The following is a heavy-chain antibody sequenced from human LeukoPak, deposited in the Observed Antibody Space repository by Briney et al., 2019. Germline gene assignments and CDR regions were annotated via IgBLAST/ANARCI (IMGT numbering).Heavy chain of an antibody. CDR3: ARESISGSYYTETEYFDY. CDR1: GYTFTSYD. Sequence: ASVKVSCKASGYTFTSYDINWVRQATGQGLEWMGWMNPNSGNTGYAQKFQGRVTMTRNTSISTAYMELSSLRSEDTAVYYCARESISGSYYTETEYFDYWGQGTLVTVSS. CDR2: MNPNSGNT. D-gene: IGHD1-26*01. V-gene: IGHV1-8*01. J-gene: IGHJ4*02.